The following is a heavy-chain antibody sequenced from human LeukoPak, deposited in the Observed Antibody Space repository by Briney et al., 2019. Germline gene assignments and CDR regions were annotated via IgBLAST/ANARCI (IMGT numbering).Heavy chain of an antibody. V-gene: IGHV3-33*06. CDR2: IWYDGSNK. CDR3: AKDFGVAEGSSPLWFPDY. J-gene: IGHJ4*02. D-gene: IGHD3-10*01. CDR1: GFTFSSYS. Sequence: PGGSLRLSCAASGFTFSSYSMNWVRQAPGKGLEWVAVIWYDGSNKYYVDSVKGRFTISRDNSKNTLYLQMNSLRAEDTAVYYCAKDFGVAEGSSPLWFPDYWGQGTLVTVSS.